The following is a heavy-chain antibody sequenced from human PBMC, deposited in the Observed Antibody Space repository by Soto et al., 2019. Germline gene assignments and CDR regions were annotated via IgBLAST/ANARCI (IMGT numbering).Heavy chain of an antibody. V-gene: IGHV4-34*01. Sequence: NPSETLSLTCAVYGGSFSGYYWSWIRQPPGKGLEWIGEINHSGSTNYNPSLKSRVTISVDTSKNQFSLKLSSVTAADTAVYYCARVPRYSSSRIFDYWGQGTLVTVSS. D-gene: IGHD6-6*01. CDR2: INHSGST. CDR3: ARVPRYSSSRIFDY. J-gene: IGHJ4*02. CDR1: GGSFSGYY.